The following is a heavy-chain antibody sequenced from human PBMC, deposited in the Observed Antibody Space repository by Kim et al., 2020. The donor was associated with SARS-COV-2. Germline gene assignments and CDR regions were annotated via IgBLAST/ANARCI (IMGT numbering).Heavy chain of an antibody. D-gene: IGHD6-19*01. CDR3: ARASALAGTYEYGMDV. CDR2: IYYSGST. J-gene: IGHJ6*02. Sequence: SETLSLTCTVSGGSISSYYWSWIRQPPGKGLEWIGYIYYSGSTNYNPSLKSRVTISVDTSKNQFSLKLSSVTAADTAVYYCARASALAGTYEYGMDVWGHGTTVTVSS. CDR1: GGSISSYY. V-gene: IGHV4-59*01.